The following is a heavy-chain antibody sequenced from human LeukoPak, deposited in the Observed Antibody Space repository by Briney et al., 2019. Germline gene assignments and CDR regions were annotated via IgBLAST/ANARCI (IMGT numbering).Heavy chain of an antibody. J-gene: IGHJ6*02. CDR2: MYSGGST. CDR1: GFTLSSNY. CDR3: AVVVQQGDV. V-gene: IGHV3-66*01. Sequence: PGGSLRLSCAASGFTLSSNYMRWVRQAPGKGLVSVSVMYSGGSTFYADSVKGRFTISRDNSKNTLYLQMNSLRAEDTAVYYCAVVVQQGDVWGQGTTVTVSS. D-gene: IGHD3-22*01.